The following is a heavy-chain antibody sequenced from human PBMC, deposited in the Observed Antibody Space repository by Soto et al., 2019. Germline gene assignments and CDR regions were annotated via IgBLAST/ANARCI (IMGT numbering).Heavy chain of an antibody. CDR3: ARGIKYGAYSRWFDP. Sequence: QVQLVQSGAEVKKPGASVKVSCKASGYTFTSYDINWVRQATGQGLEYLGWMNPNSGNTAYVQKFQGRVTMTWDTSITTAYMELSGLRSEDTAVYFCARGIKYGAYSRWFDPWGQGTLVTVSS. V-gene: IGHV1-8*01. CDR2: MNPNSGNT. CDR1: GYTFTSYD. D-gene: IGHD4-17*01. J-gene: IGHJ5*02.